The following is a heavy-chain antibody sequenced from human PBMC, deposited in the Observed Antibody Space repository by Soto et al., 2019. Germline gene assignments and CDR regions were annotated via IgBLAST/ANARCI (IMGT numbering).Heavy chain of an antibody. D-gene: IGHD3-10*01. CDR2: ISSSGASR. V-gene: IGHV3-23*01. CDR3: AKERQGRAPNTYSYCSGSSYSLDN. Sequence: EVQLSESGGGLVQPGGSLRLSCAASGFTFSNYAMNWVRQAPGKGLEWVSTISSSGASRYYADSVKGRFTISRDNSKNTLYLRVNRLRAEDTAVYFCAKERQGRAPNTYSYCSGSSYSLDNWGQGTLVTGSS. J-gene: IGHJ4*02. CDR1: GFTFSNYA.